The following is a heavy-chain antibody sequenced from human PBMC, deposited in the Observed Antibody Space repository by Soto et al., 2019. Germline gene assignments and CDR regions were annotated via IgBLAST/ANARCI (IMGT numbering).Heavy chain of an antibody. J-gene: IGHJ1*01. V-gene: IGHV3-23*01. CDR3: AREDSGWYGEFFQY. CDR1: GFTFSSYA. CDR2: IGGRDGST. Sequence: DVQLLESGGGLVQPGGSLRLSCAASGFTFSSYAMSWVRQAPGKGLEWVSKIGGRDGSTDYADAVKGRFTISRDNSKNTLHLQMSSLRAEDTALYYCAREDSGWYGEFFQYWGQGTPVTVSS. D-gene: IGHD6-19*01.